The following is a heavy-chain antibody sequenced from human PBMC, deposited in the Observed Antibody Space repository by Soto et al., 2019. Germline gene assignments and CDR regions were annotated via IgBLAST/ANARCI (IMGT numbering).Heavy chain of an antibody. Sequence: SETLSLTCTVSGGSISSYYWSWIRQPPGKGLEWIGYIYYSGSTNYNPSLKSRVTISVDTSKNQFSLKLSSVTAADTAVYYCARVLKLTGTTSFDYWGQGTLVTVSS. CDR2: IYYSGST. J-gene: IGHJ4*02. V-gene: IGHV4-59*08. CDR3: ARVLKLTGTTSFDY. D-gene: IGHD1-20*01. CDR1: GGSISSYY.